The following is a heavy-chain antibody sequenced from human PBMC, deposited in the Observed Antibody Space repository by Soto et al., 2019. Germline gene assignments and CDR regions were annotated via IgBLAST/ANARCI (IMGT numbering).Heavy chain of an antibody. CDR3: ARGYCSSTSCYMAWEYNWFDP. CDR1: GGSISSYY. J-gene: IGHJ5*02. CDR2: IYYSGST. D-gene: IGHD2-2*02. Sequence: PSETLSLTCTVSGGSISSYYWSWIRQPPGKGLEWIGYIYYSGSTNYNPSLKSRVTISVDTSKNQFSLKLSSVTAADTAVYYCARGYCSSTSCYMAWEYNWFDPWGQGTLVTVSS. V-gene: IGHV4-59*01.